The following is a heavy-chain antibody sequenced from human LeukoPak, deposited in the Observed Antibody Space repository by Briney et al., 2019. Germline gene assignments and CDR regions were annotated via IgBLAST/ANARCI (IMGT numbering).Heavy chain of an antibody. CDR3: TGERVESGFDI. CDR2: INQDGSTE. V-gene: IGHV3-7*01. CDR1: GFTFSNYW. J-gene: IGHJ3*02. D-gene: IGHD1-26*01. Sequence: GGSLRLSCAASGFTFSNYWMHWVRQAPGKGLEWVANINQDGSTEQYVGSLKARFTIFRDNAKNPLYLQMNSLRVDDTAVYYCTGERVESGFDIWGQGTLVTVSS.